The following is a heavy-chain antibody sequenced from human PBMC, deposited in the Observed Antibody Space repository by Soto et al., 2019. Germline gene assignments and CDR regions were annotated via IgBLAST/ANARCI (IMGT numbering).Heavy chain of an antibody. J-gene: IGHJ6*02. D-gene: IGHD6-13*01. Sequence: GGSLRLSCAASGFTFGRYDRHWVRQAPGKGLEWVAVISFDGRNDNYADSVKGRFIISRDKSKTKLYLQMNSLRAEHTAVYYCAKPIVAAGYYGMDVWGQGTTVTVSS. CDR3: AKPIVAAGYYGMDV. CDR1: GFTFGRYD. CDR2: ISFDGRND. V-gene: IGHV3-30*18.